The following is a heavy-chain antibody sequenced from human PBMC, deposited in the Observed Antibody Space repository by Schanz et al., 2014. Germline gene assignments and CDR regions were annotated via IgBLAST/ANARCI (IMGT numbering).Heavy chain of an antibody. D-gene: IGHD1-1*01. Sequence: EVQLVESGGGLVQPGRSLRLSCTASGFTFGDHSMSWVRQTPGKRLEWVANIRQDGSAKFYVDSVNSRFAISRDNAENSVYLQMNSLRHEDTAMYYCARRVPYSFGLDVWGQGATVTVSS. CDR2: IRQDGSAK. V-gene: IGHV3-7*03. CDR3: ARRVPYSFGLDV. CDR1: GFTFGDHS. J-gene: IGHJ6*02.